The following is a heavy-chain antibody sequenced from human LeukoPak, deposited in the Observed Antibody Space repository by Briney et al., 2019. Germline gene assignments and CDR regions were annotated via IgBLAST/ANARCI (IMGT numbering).Heavy chain of an antibody. CDR2: ITPSGGT. CDR1: GYTFTSYA. V-gene: IGHV1-2*02. J-gene: IGHJ4*02. Sequence: ASVKVSCKASGYTFTSYAIHWVRQAPGQGLEWMGWITPSGGTNYPQKSQGRVAITWDTSITTAYMDLSRLTSDDTAVYYCARDRYGDGFAHLDCWGQRALVTVSS. CDR3: ARDRYGDGFAHLDC. D-gene: IGHD5-24*01.